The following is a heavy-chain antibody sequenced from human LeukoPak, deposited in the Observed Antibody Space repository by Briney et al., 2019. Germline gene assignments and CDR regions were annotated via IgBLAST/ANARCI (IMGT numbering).Heavy chain of an antibody. J-gene: IGHJ5*02. CDR3: ARGLRRSYIVQENRRRCSSTSCYSHPFDP. V-gene: IGHV4-34*01. D-gene: IGHD2-2*01. Sequence: SETLSLTCAVYGGSFSGYYWSWIRQPPGKGLEWIGEINHSGSTNYNPSLKSRVTISVDTSKNQFSLKLSSVTAADTAVYYCARGLRRSYIVQENRRRCSSTSCYSHPFDPWGQGTLVTVSS. CDR1: GGSFSGYY. CDR2: INHSGST.